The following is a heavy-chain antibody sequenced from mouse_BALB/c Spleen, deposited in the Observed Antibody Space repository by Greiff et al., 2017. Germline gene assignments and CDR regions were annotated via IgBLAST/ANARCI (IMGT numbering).Heavy chain of an antibody. D-gene: IGHD2-14*01. CDR1: GFSLTSYG. J-gene: IGHJ3*01. CDR2: IWAGGST. Sequence: QVQLKESGPGLVAPSQSLSITCTVSGFSLTSYGVHWVRQPPGKGLEWLGVIWAGGSTNYNSALMSRLSISKDNSKSQVFLKMNSLQANDTAIYYCARGYEDWFAYWGQGTLVTVSA. CDR3: ARGYEDWFAY. V-gene: IGHV2-9*02.